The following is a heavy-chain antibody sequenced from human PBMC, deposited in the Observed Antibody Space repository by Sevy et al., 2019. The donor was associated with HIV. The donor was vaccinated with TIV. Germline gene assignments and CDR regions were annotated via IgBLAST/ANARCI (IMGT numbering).Heavy chain of an antibody. CDR2: MNSNSGNT. CDR3: ARYYYDSSGYYDYNGMDV. CDR1: GYTFTSYD. Sequence: ASVKVSCKASGYTFTSYDINWVRQATGQGLEWMGWMNSNSGNTGYAQKFQGRVTMTRNISISTAYMELSSLRSEDTAVYYCARYYYDSSGYYDYNGMDVWGQGTTVTVSS. D-gene: IGHD3-22*01. V-gene: IGHV1-8*01. J-gene: IGHJ6*02.